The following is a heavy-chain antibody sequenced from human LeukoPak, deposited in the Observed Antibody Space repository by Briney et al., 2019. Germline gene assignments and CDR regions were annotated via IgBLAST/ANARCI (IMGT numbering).Heavy chain of an antibody. Sequence: SETLSLTCTISGGSISGYYWSWIRQPAGKGLEWIGRIYPSGTTHYNPSLKSRVTISSDSSKSQFSLNLNSVTAADTAVYFCARTSATGATYFDYWGRGTLVTVSS. CDR2: IYPSGTT. V-gene: IGHV4-4*07. J-gene: IGHJ4*02. CDR3: ARTSATGATYFDY. D-gene: IGHD1-26*01. CDR1: GGSISGYY.